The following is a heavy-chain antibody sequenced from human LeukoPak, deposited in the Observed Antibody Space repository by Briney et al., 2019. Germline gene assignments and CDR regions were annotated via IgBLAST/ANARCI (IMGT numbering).Heavy chain of an antibody. CDR2: ISSSSSTI. CDR3: ARDRDVVVPAAIGL. J-gene: IGHJ3*01. D-gene: IGHD2-2*01. CDR1: GFTFSSYS. V-gene: IGHV3-48*01. Sequence: GGSLRLSCAASGFTFSSYSMNWVRQAPGKGLEWVSYISSSSSTIYYADSVKGRFTISRDNAKNSLHLQMNSLRAEDTAVYYCARDRDVVVPAAIGLWGQGTMVTVSS.